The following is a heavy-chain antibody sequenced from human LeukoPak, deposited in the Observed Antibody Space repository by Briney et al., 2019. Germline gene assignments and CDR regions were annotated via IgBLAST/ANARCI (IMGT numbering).Heavy chain of an antibody. Sequence: SETLSLTCTVSGGSISSYYWSWIRQPAGKGLEWIGRIYTSGSTNYNPSLKSRVTMSVDTSKNQFSLKLSSVTAADTAVYYCARDLGLYGYGPNWFDPWGQGTLVTVSS. J-gene: IGHJ5*02. CDR1: GGSISSYY. V-gene: IGHV4-4*07. CDR3: ARDLGLYGYGPNWFDP. D-gene: IGHD5-18*01. CDR2: IYTSGST.